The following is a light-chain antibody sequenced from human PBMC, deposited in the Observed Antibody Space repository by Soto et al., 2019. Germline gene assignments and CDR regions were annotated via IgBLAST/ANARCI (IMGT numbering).Light chain of an antibody. CDR3: ETWDNSLSAHYV. J-gene: IGLJ1*01. CDR1: SSNIGNNY. V-gene: IGLV1-51*02. Sequence: SVLPQPPSLSAAPGQKVTISCSGSSSNIGNNYVSWYQQLPGTAPKLLIYENNKRPSGIPDRFSGSKSGTSATLGITGLQTGDEADYYCETWDNSLSAHYVFGTGTKVTVL. CDR2: ENN.